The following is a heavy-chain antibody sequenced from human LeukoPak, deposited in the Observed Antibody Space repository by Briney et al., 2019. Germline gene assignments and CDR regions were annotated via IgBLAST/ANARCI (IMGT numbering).Heavy chain of an antibody. D-gene: IGHD3-9*01. CDR2: IRGGTVST. CDR1: GFTFSSYA. Sequence: PGGSLRLSCAASGFTFSSYAMSWVRQAPGKGLEWVSSIRGGTVSTYYADSVKGRFTISRDNSKNTLYLQMNSLRAEDTAVYYCARDILATSIATPYYWGQGTLVTVSS. J-gene: IGHJ4*02. V-gene: IGHV3-23*01. CDR3: ARDILATSIATPYY.